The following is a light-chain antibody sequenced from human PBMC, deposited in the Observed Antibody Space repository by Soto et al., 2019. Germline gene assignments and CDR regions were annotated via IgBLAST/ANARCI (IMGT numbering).Light chain of an antibody. CDR3: SSYTTGGSYV. CDR2: DVS. Sequence: QSALTQPASVSGSPGLSIAISCTGTSSDVGGYNSVSWYQQHPGRAPTLMIYDVSNRPSGVSNRFSGSKSGNTASLTISGLQAEDEGDYYCSSYTTGGSYVFGTGTKLTVL. CDR1: SSDVGGYNS. V-gene: IGLV2-14*01. J-gene: IGLJ1*01.